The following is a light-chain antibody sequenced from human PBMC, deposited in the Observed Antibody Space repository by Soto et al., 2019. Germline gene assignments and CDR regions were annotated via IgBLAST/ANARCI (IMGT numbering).Light chain of an antibody. V-gene: IGKV1-39*01. CDR3: QQSYSNQWT. CDR2: AAS. CDR1: QSISSW. Sequence: DIQMTQFASTLSAPLGDRVTITRRASQSISSWLAWYQQKKGKAPKILIYAASSLQSGVPSRFSGSGSWTDCTLTISSLQPEDFATYYCQQSYSNQWTFGQGTQVDIK. J-gene: IGKJ1*01.